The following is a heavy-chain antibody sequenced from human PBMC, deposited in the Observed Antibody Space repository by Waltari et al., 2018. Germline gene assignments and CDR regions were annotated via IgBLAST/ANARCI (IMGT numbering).Heavy chain of an antibody. Sequence: QITLKESGPTLVKPTQTLTLTCTFSGFSLSTSGVGVGWIRQPPGKALEWLALIYWNDDKRYSPSLKSRLTITKDTSKNQVVLTMTNMDPVDTATYYCAQGRSSSWYFRGPPSFDYWGQGTLVTVSS. D-gene: IGHD6-13*01. J-gene: IGHJ4*02. CDR3: AQGRSSSWYFRGPPSFDY. CDR2: IYWNDDK. V-gene: IGHV2-5*01. CDR1: GFSLSTSGVG.